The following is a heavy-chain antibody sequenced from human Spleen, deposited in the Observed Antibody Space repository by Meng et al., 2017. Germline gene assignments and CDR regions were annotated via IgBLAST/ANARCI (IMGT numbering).Heavy chain of an antibody. CDR1: GASISSYY. CDR2: IYYSGST. D-gene: IGHD7-27*01. CDR3: ATFTGDGRFAY. V-gene: IGHV4-59*01. Sequence: GSLRLSCTVSGASISSYYWSWIRLPPGKGLELIGYIYYSGSTNYNPSLKSRVTISVDTSKNQFSLKMSSVTAADTAVYYCATFTGDGRFAYWDQGTLVTVSS. J-gene: IGHJ4*02.